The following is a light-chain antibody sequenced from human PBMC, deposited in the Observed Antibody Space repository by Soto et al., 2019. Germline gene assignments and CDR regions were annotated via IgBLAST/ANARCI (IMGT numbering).Light chain of an antibody. Sequence: EIVMTQSPGTLSVSPGERATLSCRASQSVSNNLAWYQQKPDQAPRLLIYGASTRATGIPARFSGSGSGTEFTLTISSLQYEDFAVYYCQQYNNWPPYTFGQGTTLEIK. CDR1: QSVSNN. CDR3: QQYNNWPPYT. CDR2: GAS. J-gene: IGKJ2*01. V-gene: IGKV3-15*01.